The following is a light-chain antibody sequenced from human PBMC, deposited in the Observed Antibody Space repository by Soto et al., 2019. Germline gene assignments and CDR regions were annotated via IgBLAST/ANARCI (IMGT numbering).Light chain of an antibody. Sequence: QPVLTQSPSASASLGASVKLTCTLSSGHSSYAIAWHQQQPEKGPRYLMKFTSDGSNSKGDGIPERFSGSSSGAERYLTISSLQSEYEADYYCQTWGTGIQVFGGGTQLTVL. CDR2: FTSDGSN. CDR1: SGHSSYA. V-gene: IGLV4-69*01. CDR3: QTWGTGIQV. J-gene: IGLJ3*02.